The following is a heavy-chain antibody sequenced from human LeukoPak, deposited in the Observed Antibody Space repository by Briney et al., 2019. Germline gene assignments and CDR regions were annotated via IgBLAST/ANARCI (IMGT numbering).Heavy chain of an antibody. V-gene: IGHV3-23*01. Sequence: GGSLRLSCAASGFTFSNYAMTWVRQAPGKGLEWVSTISGTGSTYYADSVRGRFTISRDNSKNTFYLQVDSLRAEDTAVFYCAKGAYSSSWFRGDYWGQGTLVTVSS. J-gene: IGHJ4*02. CDR2: ISGTGST. CDR1: GFTFSNYA. D-gene: IGHD6-13*01. CDR3: AKGAYSSSWFRGDY.